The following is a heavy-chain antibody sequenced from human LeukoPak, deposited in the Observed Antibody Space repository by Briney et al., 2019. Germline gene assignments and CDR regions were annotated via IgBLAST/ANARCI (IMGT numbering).Heavy chain of an antibody. V-gene: IGHV3-23*01. Sequence: GGSMRLSCAASGFTFSSYGMSWVRQAPGKGLEWVSAISGSGGSTYYADSVKGRFTISRDNSKNTLYLQMNSLRAEDTAVYYCARLGRWLQFFSYYSDYWGQGTLVTVSS. CDR3: ARLGRWLQFFSYYSDY. J-gene: IGHJ4*02. CDR2: ISGSGGST. D-gene: IGHD5-24*01. CDR1: GFTFSSYG.